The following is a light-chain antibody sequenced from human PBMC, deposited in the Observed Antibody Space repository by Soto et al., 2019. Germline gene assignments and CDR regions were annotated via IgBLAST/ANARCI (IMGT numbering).Light chain of an antibody. Sequence: QSALTQPPSASGSPGQSVTVSCTGTSSDIGDTHYVSWYQQHPGKAPKLMVYEVSKRPSGVPDRFSGSKSGNTASLTVSGLQAVDEDDYYCSSYSDTNICVFGTGTKVTVL. CDR3: SSYSDTNICV. V-gene: IGLV2-8*01. CDR1: SSDIGDTHY. J-gene: IGLJ1*01. CDR2: EVS.